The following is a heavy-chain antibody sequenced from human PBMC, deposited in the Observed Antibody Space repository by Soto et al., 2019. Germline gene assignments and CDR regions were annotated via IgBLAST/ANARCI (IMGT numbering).Heavy chain of an antibody. CDR1: GFTFSSYG. V-gene: IGHV3-30*18. D-gene: IGHD2-15*01. J-gene: IGHJ4*02. Sequence: QVQLVESGGGVVQPGRSLRLSCAASGFTFSSYGMHWVRQAPGKGLEWVAVISYDGSNKYYADSVKGRFTISRDNSKNTVYLQMNSLRAEDTAVYYCAKDHRCSGGSCYPAYFDYWGQGTLVTVSS. CDR2: ISYDGSNK. CDR3: AKDHRCSGGSCYPAYFDY.